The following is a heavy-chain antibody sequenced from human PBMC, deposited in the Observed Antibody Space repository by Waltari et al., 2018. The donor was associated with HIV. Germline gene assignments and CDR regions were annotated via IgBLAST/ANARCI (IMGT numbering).Heavy chain of an antibody. Sequence: QQWGAGLLTPSETLSLTCAIYGGSVDREYWSWLRQSPGKRLEWIGDVTDIGIVNDNPSLRSGVSILEDSSKNQFSLNVTSMTAADTAVDYCAGGSGTLSGSRGRFDPWGQGTLVIVST. CDR1: GGSVDREY. CDR2: VTDIGIV. D-gene: IGHD3-10*01. CDR3: AGGSGTLSGSRGRFDP. V-gene: IGHV4-34*01. J-gene: IGHJ5*02.